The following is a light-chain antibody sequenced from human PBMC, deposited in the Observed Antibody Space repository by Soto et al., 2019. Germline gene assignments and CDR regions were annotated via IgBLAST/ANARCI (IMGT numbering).Light chain of an antibody. CDR3: QQYNKYPIT. CDR2: DAS. CDR1: QGIFSA. Sequence: AIQLTQSPSSLSASVGDRVTITCRASQGIFSALAWYQQKAGNAPKILIYDASSLESGVPSRFSGSGSGTEFTLTISSLQPEDFATYYCQQYNKYPITFGQGTRREIK. V-gene: IGKV1D-13*01. J-gene: IGKJ5*01.